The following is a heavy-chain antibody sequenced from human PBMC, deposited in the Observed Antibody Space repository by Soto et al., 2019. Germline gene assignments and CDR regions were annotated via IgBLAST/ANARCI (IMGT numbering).Heavy chain of an antibody. CDR2: IYWDDDR. V-gene: IGHV2-5*02. CDR1: GFSFRTSGVG. J-gene: IGHJ1*01. D-gene: IGHD3-16*01. Sequence: QVILKESGPTQVKPTQTLTLTCSFSGFSFRTSGVGVGWIRQPPGKALEWLALIYWDDDRRYSPSLKDRLTITKDTSKSQVVLTLTNVDTADTGTYYCAQRWGGYVVVTPFKHWGQGIPVTVSS. CDR3: AQRWGGYVVVTPFKH.